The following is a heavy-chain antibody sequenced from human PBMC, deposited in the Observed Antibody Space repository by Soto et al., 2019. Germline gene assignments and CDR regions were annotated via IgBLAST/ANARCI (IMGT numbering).Heavy chain of an antibody. CDR1: GFTFSNYG. D-gene: IGHD2-2*01. V-gene: IGHV3-33*01. J-gene: IGHJ3*02. CDR2: IWFDGSDK. Sequence: SLRLSCAASGFTFSNYGMHWVRQAPGKGLEWVALIWFDGSDKYYADSVKGRFTLSRDNSKNTVYLQMNSLRAEATAVSYCARLYCSTTSCYSAGAFDIRGQGTMVTVSS. CDR3: ARLYCSTTSCYSAGAFDI.